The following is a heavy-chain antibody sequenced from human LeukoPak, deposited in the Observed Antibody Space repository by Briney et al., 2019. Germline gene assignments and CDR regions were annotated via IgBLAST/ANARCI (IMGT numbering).Heavy chain of an antibody. CDR2: ISWNSGSL. V-gene: IGHV3-9*01. CDR3: AKGTGGWYRSAPWD. CDR1: GFTFGDYA. Sequence: PAGGSLRLSCAASGFTFGDYAMHWVRQAPGKGLEWVSGISWNSGSLGYADSVKGRFTISRDNAKNSLYLQMNSLRAEDTALYYCAKGTGGWYRSAPWDWGQGTLVTVSS. D-gene: IGHD6-19*01. J-gene: IGHJ4*02.